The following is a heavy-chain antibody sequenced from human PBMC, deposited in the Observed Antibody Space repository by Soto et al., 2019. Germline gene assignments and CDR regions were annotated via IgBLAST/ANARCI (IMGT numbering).Heavy chain of an antibody. J-gene: IGHJ4*02. CDR3: TTVSDWNYFLDY. CDR2: IKSKTDGGTT. D-gene: IGHD1-7*01. CDR1: GFTFSSYA. V-gene: IGHV3-15*07. Sequence: PGGSLRLSCAASGFTFSSYAMNWVRQAPGKGLEWVGRIKSKTDGGTTDYAAPVKGRFTISRDDSKNTLYLQMNSLKTEDTAVYYCTTVSDWNYFLDYWGQGTLVTVSS.